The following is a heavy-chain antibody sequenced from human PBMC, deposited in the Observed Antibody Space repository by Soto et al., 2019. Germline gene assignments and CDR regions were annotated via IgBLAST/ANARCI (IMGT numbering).Heavy chain of an antibody. CDR3: AHKVLRYLSIAARPWSAYFDY. Sequence: ESGPTLVNPTQTLTRTCTFSGFSLSTSGVGVGWIRQPPGKALEWLALIYWDDDKRYSPSLKSRLTITKDTSKNQVVLTMTNMDPVDTATYYCAHKVLRYLSIAARPWSAYFDYWGQGTLVTVSS. CDR2: IYWDDDK. D-gene: IGHD6-6*01. V-gene: IGHV2-5*02. J-gene: IGHJ4*02. CDR1: GFSLSTSGVG.